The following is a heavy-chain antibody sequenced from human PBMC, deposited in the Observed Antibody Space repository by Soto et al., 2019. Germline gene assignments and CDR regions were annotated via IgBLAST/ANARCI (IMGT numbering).Heavy chain of an antibody. D-gene: IGHD6-13*01. V-gene: IGHV3-15*01. Sequence: GGSLRLSCAASGFTFSNAWMSWVRQAPGKGLEWVGHIKSKTDGGTADYAAPVKGRFTISRDDSKNTLYLQMNRLKTEDTDVYYCPTDHGYSSSGYFDYWGQGTLVTVSS. CDR3: PTDHGYSSSGYFDY. J-gene: IGHJ4*02. CDR2: IKSKTDGGTA. CDR1: GFTFSNAW.